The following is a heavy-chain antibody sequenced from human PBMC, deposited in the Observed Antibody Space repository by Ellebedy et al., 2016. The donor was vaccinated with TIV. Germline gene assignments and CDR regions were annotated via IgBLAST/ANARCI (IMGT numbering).Heavy chain of an antibody. D-gene: IGHD3-22*01. CDR1: GYVFTAYY. J-gene: IGHJ6*02. Sequence: ASVKVSCKTSGYVFTAYYIHWVRQAPGQGLEWMGWINPDSGGTNLPQKFQGRVTMTRDTSVNTAYMEVSRLESDDTATYYCARVRRGSSGMDVWGQGTTVTVSS. CDR3: ARVRRGSSGMDV. CDR2: INPDSGGT. V-gene: IGHV1-2*02.